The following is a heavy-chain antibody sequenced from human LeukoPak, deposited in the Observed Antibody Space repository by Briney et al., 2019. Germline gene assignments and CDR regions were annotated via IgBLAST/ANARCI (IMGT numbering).Heavy chain of an antibody. CDR3: ARVKGIGDYGDYGDVNWFDP. V-gene: IGHV4-34*01. J-gene: IGHJ5*02. Sequence: SETLSLTCAVYGGSFSGYYWSWIRKPPGKGLEWIGEINHSGSTNYNPSLKSRVTISVDTSKNQFSLKLSSVTAADTAVYYCARVKGIGDYGDYGDVNWFDPWGQGTLVTVSS. D-gene: IGHD4-17*01. CDR2: INHSGST. CDR1: GGSFSGYY.